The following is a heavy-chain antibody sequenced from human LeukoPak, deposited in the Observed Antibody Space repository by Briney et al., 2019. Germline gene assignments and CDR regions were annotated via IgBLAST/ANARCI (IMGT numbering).Heavy chain of an antibody. Sequence: GGSLRLSCAASGFTFSSYEMNWVRQAPGKWLEWVSYISSSGSTIYYADSVKGRFTISRDNAKNSLYLQMNSLRAEDTAVYYCASLHPYDYGDLWGQGTLVTVSS. J-gene: IGHJ4*02. D-gene: IGHD2-2*01. CDR1: GFTFSSYE. CDR2: ISSSGSTI. V-gene: IGHV3-48*03. CDR3: ASLHPYDYGDL.